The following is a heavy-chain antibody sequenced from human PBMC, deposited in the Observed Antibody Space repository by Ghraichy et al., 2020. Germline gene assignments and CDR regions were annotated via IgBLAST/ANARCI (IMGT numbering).Heavy chain of an antibody. Sequence: ASVKVSCKASGYSFTDYHMHWVRQAPGQGLEWMGWINPDDGGTNYAQKFQGRVTVTSDTSISTAYMELDRLTSDDTAVYYCARDPTNQQNDPFDSWGQGTLVTVSS. CDR3: ARDPTNQQNDPFDS. CDR1: GYSFTDYH. CDR2: INPDDGGT. D-gene: IGHD2-2*01. V-gene: IGHV1-2*02. J-gene: IGHJ3*02.